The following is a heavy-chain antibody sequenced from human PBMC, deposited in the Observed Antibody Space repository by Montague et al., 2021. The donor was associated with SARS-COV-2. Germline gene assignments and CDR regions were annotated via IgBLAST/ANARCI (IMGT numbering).Heavy chain of an antibody. D-gene: IGHD3-10*01. CDR3: ARRGSSVWGVTVSAELDY. CDR1: GFTFGSYS. J-gene: IGHJ4*02. V-gene: IGHV3-48*04. CDR2: ISRSSRTI. Sequence: SLRLSCAASGFTFGSYSMNWVRQAPGKGLEWVSYISRSSRTIYYADSVKGRITISRDNAKNSLYLQMNSLRAEDTAVYYCARRGSSVWGVTVSAELDYWGQGILVIVSS.